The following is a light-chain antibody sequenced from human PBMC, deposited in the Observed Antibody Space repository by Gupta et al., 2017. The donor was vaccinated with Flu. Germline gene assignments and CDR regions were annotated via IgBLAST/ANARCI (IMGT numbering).Light chain of an antibody. J-gene: IGKJ4*01. CDR1: QDINKF. CDR2: DAS. V-gene: IGKV1-33*01. Sequence: DIQMTQSPSSLSASVGDTVTITCQATQDINKFLNWYRQKPGKAPKILIFDASNLEIGVPSRFRGGGTGTLFSLTISSLQPEDVATYYCQQDDNAPLTFGGGTKVEI. CDR3: QQDDNAPLT.